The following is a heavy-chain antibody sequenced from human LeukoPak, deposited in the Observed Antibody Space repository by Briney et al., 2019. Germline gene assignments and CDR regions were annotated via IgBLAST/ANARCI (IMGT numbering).Heavy chain of an antibody. V-gene: IGHV4-39*01. Sequence: SETLSLTCTVSGGSISSSSYYWGWIRQPPGKGLEWIGSIYYTGSTYYNPSLKSRVTISVDTSKKQFSLKLYSVTAADTAVYYCARQFYFDTSGRRDGFDFWGQGTMVTVFS. CDR3: ARQFYFDTSGRRDGFDF. J-gene: IGHJ3*01. D-gene: IGHD3-22*01. CDR1: GGSISSSSYY. CDR2: IYYTGST.